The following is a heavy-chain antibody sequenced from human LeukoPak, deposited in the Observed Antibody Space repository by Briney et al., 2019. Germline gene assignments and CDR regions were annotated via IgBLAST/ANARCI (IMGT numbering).Heavy chain of an antibody. CDR1: GGSFSGYY. CDR2: ITHSGSN. V-gene: IGHV4-34*01. J-gene: IGHJ6*02. CDR3: ARGRRGPTMIGGLPLRARSYYGMDV. Sequence: PSETLALTCAVYGGSFSGYYWSWIRQPPGKGLEWIGEITHSGSNNYNPSLKNGLTIPVDTHKNHFSLKLRSVIAADTPVYYCARGRRGPTMIGGLPLRARSYYGMDVWGQGTTVTVSS. D-gene: IGHD3-22*01.